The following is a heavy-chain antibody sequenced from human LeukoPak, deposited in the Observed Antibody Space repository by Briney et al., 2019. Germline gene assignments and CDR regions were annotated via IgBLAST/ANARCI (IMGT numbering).Heavy chain of an antibody. J-gene: IGHJ4*02. CDR2: IKQDGSEK. CDR3: ARDIRGLGSCFDY. V-gene: IGHV3-7*01. Sequence: GGSLGLSCAAPGFTFSSYWMSWDRQAPGKGLEWVANIKQDGSEKYYVDSVKGRFTISRDNAKNSLYLQMNSLRAEDTAVYYCARDIRGLGSCFDYWGQGTLVTVSS. CDR1: GFTFSSYW. D-gene: IGHD4-23*01.